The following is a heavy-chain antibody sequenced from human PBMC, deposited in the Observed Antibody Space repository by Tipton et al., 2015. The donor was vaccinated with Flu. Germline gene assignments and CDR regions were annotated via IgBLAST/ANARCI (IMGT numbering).Heavy chain of an antibody. Sequence: QLVQSGPEVKKPGSSVKVSCKASGGTFTSYAISWVRQAPGQGLEWMGGIIPILAITNYAQKFQGRVTVTADESTSTAYMELSSLRSEDTAVYYCARGGYYYDSSGYYYLAFDIWGQGTMVTVSS. CDR2: IIPILAIT. CDR1: GGTFTSYA. V-gene: IGHV1-69*01. J-gene: IGHJ3*02. CDR3: ARGGYYYDSSGYYYLAFDI. D-gene: IGHD3-22*01.